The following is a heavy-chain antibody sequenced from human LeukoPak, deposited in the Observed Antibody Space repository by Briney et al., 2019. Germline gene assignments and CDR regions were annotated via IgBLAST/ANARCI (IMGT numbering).Heavy chain of an antibody. D-gene: IGHD6-6*01. CDR3: ARVSSRGWFDP. CDR1: GGSISSYY. Sequence: SETLSLTCTVSGGSISSYYWSWIRQPPGKGLEWIGYIYYSGSTNYNPSLKSRVTISVDTSKNQFSLKLSSVTPADTAVYYCARVSSRGWFDPWGQGTLVTVSS. J-gene: IGHJ5*02. CDR2: IYYSGST. V-gene: IGHV4-59*01.